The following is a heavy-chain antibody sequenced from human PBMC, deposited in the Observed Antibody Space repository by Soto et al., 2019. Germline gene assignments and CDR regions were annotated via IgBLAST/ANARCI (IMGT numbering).Heavy chain of an antibody. CDR2: ISSTGTTI. D-gene: IGHD5-18*01. Sequence: QVQLVESGGGLVKPGGSLRLSCAASGFTFSDYYMSWIRQVPGKGLEWLSYISSTGTTIYYADSVEGRFTISRDNARNSLYLQMNSLRAEDTAVYYCARDKTDTSLVYYYSYGLDVWGQGTTVTVSS. CDR3: ARDKTDTSLVYYYSYGLDV. CDR1: GFTFSDYY. J-gene: IGHJ6*02. V-gene: IGHV3-11*01.